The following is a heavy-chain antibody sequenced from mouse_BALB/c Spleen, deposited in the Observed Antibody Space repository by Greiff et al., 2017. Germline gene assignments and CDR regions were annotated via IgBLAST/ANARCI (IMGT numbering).Heavy chain of an antibody. CDR1: GFAFSSYD. V-gene: IGHV5-12-1*01. J-gene: IGHJ2*01. CDR2: ISSGGGST. D-gene: IGHD3-1*01. Sequence: EVQLVESGGGLVKPGGSLKLSCAASGFAFSSYDMSWVRQTPEKRLEWVAYISSGGGSTYYPDTVKGRFTISRDNAKNTLYLQMSSLKSEDTAMYYCARQLGLRGYWGQGTTLTVSS. CDR3: ARQLGLRGY.